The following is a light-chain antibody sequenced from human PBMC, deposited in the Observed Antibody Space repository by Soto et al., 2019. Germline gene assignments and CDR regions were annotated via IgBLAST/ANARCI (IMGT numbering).Light chain of an antibody. V-gene: IGKV3-20*01. J-gene: IGKJ1*01. CDR2: GAS. Sequence: EIVLTPSPCTLSLSPWERATLSCRASQSVSSSYLAWYQQKPGQAPRLLIYGASSRATGIPDRFSGSGSGTDFTLTISRLEPEDFAVYYCQQYGSSPKTCGQGTKGDI. CDR1: QSVSSSY. CDR3: QQYGSSPKT.